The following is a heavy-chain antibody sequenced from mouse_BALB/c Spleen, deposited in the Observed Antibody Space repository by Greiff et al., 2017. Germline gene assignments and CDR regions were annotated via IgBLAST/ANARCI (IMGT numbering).Heavy chain of an antibody. J-gene: IGHJ2*01. V-gene: IGHV10-1*02. CDR3: VRQLGPYFDY. CDR1: GFTFNTYA. CDR2: IRSKSNNYAT. Sequence: DVQLVESGGGLVQPKGSLKLSCAASGFTFNTYAMNWVRQAPGKGLEWVARIRSKSNNYATYYADSVKDRFTISRDDSQSMLYLQMNNLKTEDTAMYYCVRQLGPYFDYWGQGTTLTVSS. D-gene: IGHD3-1*01.